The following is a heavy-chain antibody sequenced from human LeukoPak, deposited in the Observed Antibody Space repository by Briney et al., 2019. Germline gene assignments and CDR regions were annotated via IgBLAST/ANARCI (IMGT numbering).Heavy chain of an antibody. V-gene: IGHV3-53*01. D-gene: IGHD1/OR15-1a*01. Sequence: GGSLRLSCAASGFTASSNYMNWVRQAPGKGLEWVSVIYSGGSTYYADSVKGRFTISRDNSKNTLFLQMNSLRAEDTAVYYCARGVTTSWFDPWGQGTLVTVSS. J-gene: IGHJ5*02. CDR3: ARGVTTSWFDP. CDR1: GFTASSNY. CDR2: IYSGGST.